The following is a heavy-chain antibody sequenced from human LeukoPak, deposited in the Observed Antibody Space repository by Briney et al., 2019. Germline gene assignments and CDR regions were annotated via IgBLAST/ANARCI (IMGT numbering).Heavy chain of an antibody. D-gene: IGHD6-13*01. CDR1: GGSISSYY. CDR2: IYTSGST. J-gene: IGHJ6*03. Sequence: SETLSLTCTVSGGSISSYYWSWIRQPPGKGLEWLGYIYTSGSTNYNPSLKSRVTISVDTSKNQFSLKLSSVTAADTAVYYCARGLAAAGPYYYYYYMDVWGKGTTVTVSS. CDR3: ARGLAAAGPYYYYYYMDV. V-gene: IGHV4-4*09.